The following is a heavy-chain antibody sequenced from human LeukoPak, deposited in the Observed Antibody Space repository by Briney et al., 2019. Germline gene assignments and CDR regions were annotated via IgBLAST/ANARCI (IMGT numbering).Heavy chain of an antibody. CDR3: ARVVAGSVYNYGMDV. Sequence: GGSLRLSCAASGFTFSTYVMHWVRQAPGKGLQWVAVILYDGSNKYYADSVKGRFIISRVNSKNTLYLQMSSLTAEDTAVYYCARVVAGSVYNYGMDVWGQGTTVTVSS. D-gene: IGHD6-19*01. J-gene: IGHJ6*02. V-gene: IGHV3-30*15. CDR1: GFTFSTYV. CDR2: ILYDGSNK.